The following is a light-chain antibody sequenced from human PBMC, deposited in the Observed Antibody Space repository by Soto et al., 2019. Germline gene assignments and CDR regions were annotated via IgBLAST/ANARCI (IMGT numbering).Light chain of an antibody. CDR1: QGISNY. CDR2: AAS. CDR3: QKYNSAPPLT. Sequence: DIQMTPSPSSLSASVVARVTITCRASQGISNYLAWYQQKPGKVPKLLIYAASTLQSGVPSRFSGSGSGTDFTLTISSLQPEDVATYYCQKYNSAPPLTFGGGTKVDIK. V-gene: IGKV1-27*01. J-gene: IGKJ4*01.